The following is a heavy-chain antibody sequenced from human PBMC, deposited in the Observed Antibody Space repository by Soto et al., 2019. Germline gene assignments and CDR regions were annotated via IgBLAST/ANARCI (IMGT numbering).Heavy chain of an antibody. Sequence: AASVKVSCKASGYTFTGYYMHWVRQAPGQGLEWMGWINPNSGGTNYAQKFQGRVTMTRDTSISTAYMELSRLRSDDTAVYYCARDPAGVNWFDPWGQGTLGTVSS. V-gene: IGHV1-2*02. J-gene: IGHJ5*02. CDR3: ARDPAGVNWFDP. D-gene: IGHD3-10*01. CDR1: GYTFTGYY. CDR2: INPNSGGT.